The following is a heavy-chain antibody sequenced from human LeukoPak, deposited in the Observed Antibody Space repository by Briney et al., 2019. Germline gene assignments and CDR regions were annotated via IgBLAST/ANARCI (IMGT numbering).Heavy chain of an antibody. CDR1: GGSFSGYY. CDR2: INHSGST. Sequence: PETLSLTCAVYGGSFSGYYWSWIRQPPGKGLEWIGEINHSGSTNYNPSLKSRVTISVDTSKNQFSLKLSSVTAADAAVYYCARGQYSSSWFNYYYYMDVWGKGTTVTVSS. CDR3: ARGQYSSSWFNYYYYMDV. D-gene: IGHD6-13*01. V-gene: IGHV4-34*01. J-gene: IGHJ6*03.